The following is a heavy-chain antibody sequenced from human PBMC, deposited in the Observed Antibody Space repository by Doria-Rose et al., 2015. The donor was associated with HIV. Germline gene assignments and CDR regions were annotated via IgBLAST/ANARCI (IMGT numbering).Heavy chain of an antibody. J-gene: IGHJ4*02. CDR2: IFSDDER. CDR1: GVSLSSPGMG. D-gene: IGHD6-13*01. CDR3: ARIKSSRWYHKYYFDF. Sequence: QVQLAQFGPVLVEPTETPTLTCTASGVSLSSPGMGVSWIRQPPGKALEWLANIFSDDERSYKASLESRLTISRGTSKSQVVLTMTDMDPVDTATYYCARIKSSRWYHKYYFDFWGQGTLVIVSA. V-gene: IGHV2-26*01.